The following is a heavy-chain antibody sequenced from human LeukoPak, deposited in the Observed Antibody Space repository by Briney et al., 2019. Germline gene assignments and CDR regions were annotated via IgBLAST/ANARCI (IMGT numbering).Heavy chain of an antibody. CDR1: GFTFSSCW. CDR3: VKDFQLHY. D-gene: IGHD2-2*01. J-gene: IGHJ4*02. CDR2: MKQDGNEK. Sequence: GGSLRLSCVASGFTFSSCWMSWVRRAPGKGLEWVANMKQDGNEKSCVGSVKGRFTISRDNAKNSLYLQMDSLRADDTAIYYCVKDFQLHYWGQGTLVTVSS. V-gene: IGHV3-7*01.